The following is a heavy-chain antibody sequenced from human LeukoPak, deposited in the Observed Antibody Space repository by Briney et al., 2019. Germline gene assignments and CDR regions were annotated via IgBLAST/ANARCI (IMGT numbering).Heavy chain of an antibody. CDR3: ARGSNYVPYYYYYYYMDV. CDR2: INHSGST. CDR1: GGSFSGYY. J-gene: IGHJ6*03. Sequence: SETLSLTCAVYGGSFSGYYWSWIRQPPGKGLEWIREINHSGSTNYNPSLKSRVTISVDTSKNQFSLKLSSVTAADTAVYYCARGSNYVPYYYYYYYMDVWGKGTTVTVSS. V-gene: IGHV4-34*01. D-gene: IGHD4-11*01.